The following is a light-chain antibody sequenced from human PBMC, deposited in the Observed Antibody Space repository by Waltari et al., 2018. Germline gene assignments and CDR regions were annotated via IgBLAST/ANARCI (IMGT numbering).Light chain of an antibody. CDR2: ASS. Sequence: DIQMTQSPSSLSASVGDRVTITCRASQVISNYLAWYQQKPGKVPKLSIYASSTLQSGVTSRFSGSGSGTDFTLTISSLQPEDVATYYCQKYNSAPPLFTFGPGTKVDIK. V-gene: IGKV1-27*01. J-gene: IGKJ3*01. CDR3: QKYNSAPPLFT. CDR1: QVISNY.